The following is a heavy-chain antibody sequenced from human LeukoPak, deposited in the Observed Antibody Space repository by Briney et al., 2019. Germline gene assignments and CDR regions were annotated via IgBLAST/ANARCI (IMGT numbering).Heavy chain of an antibody. CDR3: ARHSRPSDWFDP. CDR2: IYYSGST. Sequence: NSSETLSLTCTVSGGSISSSGYYWGWIRQPPGKGLEWIGSIYYSGSTYYNPSLKSRVTISVDTSKNQFSLKLSSVTAADTAVYYCARHSRPSDWFDPWGQGTLVTVSS. V-gene: IGHV4-39*01. CDR1: GGSISSSGYY. J-gene: IGHJ5*02.